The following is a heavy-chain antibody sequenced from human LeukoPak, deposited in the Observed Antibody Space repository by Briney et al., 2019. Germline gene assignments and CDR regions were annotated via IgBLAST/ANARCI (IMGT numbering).Heavy chain of an antibody. D-gene: IGHD2-2*01. CDR2: IIPIFGTA. J-gene: IGHJ4*02. CDR1: GGTFSSYA. V-gene: IGHV1-69*13. CDR3: ARSALRWGTSLAHEFDY. Sequence: SVKVSCKASGGTFSSYAISWVRQAPGQGLEWMGGIIPIFGTASYAQKFQGRVTITADESTSTAYMELSSLRSEDTAVYYCARSALRWGTSLAHEFDYWGQGTLVTVSS.